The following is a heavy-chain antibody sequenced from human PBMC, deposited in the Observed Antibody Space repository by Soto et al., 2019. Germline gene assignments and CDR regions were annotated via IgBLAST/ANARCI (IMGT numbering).Heavy chain of an antibody. V-gene: IGHV4-31*03. J-gene: IGHJ4*02. CDR3: AKQSYGCAYCDY. CDR2: IYYSEST. D-gene: IGHD5-18*01. Sequence: PSETLSLTSTLAGGSISSGGDSWSRIRKHPGKGLEWIGYIYYSESTYYNPSLKSRVNASVDTSKIPFGLKLSSVAAADTAGWYGAKQSYGCAYCDYAGLGSLVNV. CDR1: GGSISSGGDS.